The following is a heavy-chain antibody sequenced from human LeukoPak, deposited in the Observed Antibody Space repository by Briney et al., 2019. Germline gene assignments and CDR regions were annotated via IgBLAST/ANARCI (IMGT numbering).Heavy chain of an antibody. Sequence: RPGGSLRLSCAASGFIFDDYGMSWVRQAPGKGLEWVSGINWNGGSTGYADSVKGRFTISRDNAKNSLYLQMNSLRAEDTALYYCARDQYYYDSSGYYPEYFQHWGQGTLVTVSS. CDR3: ARDQYYYDSSGYYPEYFQH. J-gene: IGHJ1*01. V-gene: IGHV3-20*04. D-gene: IGHD3-22*01. CDR2: INWNGGST. CDR1: GFIFDDYG.